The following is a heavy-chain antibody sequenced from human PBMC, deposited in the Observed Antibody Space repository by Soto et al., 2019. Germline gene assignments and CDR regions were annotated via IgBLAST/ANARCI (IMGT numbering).Heavy chain of an antibody. D-gene: IGHD1-26*01. V-gene: IGHV4-39*01. CDR3: ARRGFMGATTIDY. CDR1: GGSISSSSSY. Sequence: QLQLQESGPGLVKPSETLSLTCTVSGGSISSSSSYWGWIRQPPGKGLEWIGSIYYSGSTYYNPSRKRRVPISVDTSKAQFPLKLSSVTAADTAVYYCARRGFMGATTIDYWGQGTLVTVSS. J-gene: IGHJ4*02. CDR2: IYYSGST.